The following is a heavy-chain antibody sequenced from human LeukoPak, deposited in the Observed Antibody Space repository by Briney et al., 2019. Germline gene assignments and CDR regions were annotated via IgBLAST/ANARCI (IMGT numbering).Heavy chain of an antibody. V-gene: IGHV4-39*01. CDR2: IYYSGST. J-gene: IGHJ4*02. CDR3: ARRTFGGVIAY. Sequence: SETLSLTCTVSGGSISSSSYYWGWIRQPPGKGLEWIGSIYYSGSTYYNPSLKSRVTISVDTSKNQFSLRLSSVTAADTAVYYCARRTFGGVIAYWGQGTLVTVSS. CDR1: GGSISSSSYY. D-gene: IGHD3-16*02.